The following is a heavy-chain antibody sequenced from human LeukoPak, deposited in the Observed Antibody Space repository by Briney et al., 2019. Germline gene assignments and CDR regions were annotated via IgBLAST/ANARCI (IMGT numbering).Heavy chain of an antibody. J-gene: IGHJ4*02. CDR2: INSDGTST. CDR1: GFTFSSYW. D-gene: IGHD5-18*01. Sequence: PRGSLRLSCAASGFTFSSYWMHWVRQVPGKGLVWVSRINSDGTSTTYADSVKGRFTISRDNAKNTLYLQMNSLRAEDTAVYYCARGASGYSYGWGQGTLVTVSS. V-gene: IGHV3-74*01. CDR3: ARGASGYSYG.